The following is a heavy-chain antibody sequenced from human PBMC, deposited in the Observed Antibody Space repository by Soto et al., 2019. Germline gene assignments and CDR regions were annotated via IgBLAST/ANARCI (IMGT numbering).Heavy chain of an antibody. CDR2: ISAYNGNT. CDR3: ARSLALAVAVSNNYLDP. CDR1: GYEFTNYG. J-gene: IGHJ5*02. Sequence: QVQLVQSGTEVKKPGASVKVSCKASGYEFTNYGISWVRQAPGQGLEWMGWISAYNGNTKYEQTLQGRITMSTDTSTGTAYMELRRLRSDDTALYYCARSLALAVAVSNNYLDPWGQGTLVIVSS. D-gene: IGHD1-1*01. V-gene: IGHV1-18*04.